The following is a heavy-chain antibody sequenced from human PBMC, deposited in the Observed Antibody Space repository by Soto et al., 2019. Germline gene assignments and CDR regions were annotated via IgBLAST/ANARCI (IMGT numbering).Heavy chain of an antibody. V-gene: IGHV4-31*03. CDR2: IYYSGST. Sequence: SETPSPTRPLSWGALNRGGFFLGWVRQHPGEGLEWIGYIYYSGSTYYNPSLKSRVIISVDTSKNQFSLRLRSVTAADTAVYYCARAASFYYDNTGYYHFDYWGQGSLVTVSS. J-gene: IGHJ4*02. CDR3: ARAASFYYDNTGYYHFDY. D-gene: IGHD3-22*01. CDR1: WGALNRGGFF.